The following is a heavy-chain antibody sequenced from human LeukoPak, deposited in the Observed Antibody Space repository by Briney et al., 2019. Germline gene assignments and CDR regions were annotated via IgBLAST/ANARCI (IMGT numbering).Heavy chain of an antibody. V-gene: IGHV3-30*18. J-gene: IGHJ3*02. CDR1: GFTFSSYG. CDR3: AEEIRGYAFDI. CDR2: ISDDGTRK. D-gene: IGHD3-3*02. Sequence: GGSLRLSCAASGFTFSSYGIHWVRLAPGKGLEWVAVISDDGTRKFYADSVQGRFTISRDNSKNTLFLQMNSLRAEDMAVYYCAEEIRGYAFDIWGQGTMVTVSS.